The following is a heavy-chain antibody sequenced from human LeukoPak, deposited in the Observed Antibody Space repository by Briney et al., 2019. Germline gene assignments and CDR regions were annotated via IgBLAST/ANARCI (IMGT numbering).Heavy chain of an antibody. CDR2: ICGSGGCT. Sequence: GGSLRLSCEASGFTFNTYAIYWVRQAPGKGLEWVSGICGSGGCTYYADSVKGRLTISRDNSKNTVYLQMNSLTADDTAVYYCAKATVGYSSGRYPGWPADCWGQGTLVTVSS. CDR1: GFTFNTYA. J-gene: IGHJ4*02. CDR3: AKATVGYSSGRYPGWPADC. V-gene: IGHV3-23*01. D-gene: IGHD6-19*01.